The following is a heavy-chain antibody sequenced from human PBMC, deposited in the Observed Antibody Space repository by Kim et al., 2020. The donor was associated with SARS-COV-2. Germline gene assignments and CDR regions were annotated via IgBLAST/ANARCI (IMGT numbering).Heavy chain of an antibody. CDR3: ARDVAIRSPDGLS. J-gene: IGHJ5*02. CDR1: GFSLSDYY. D-gene: IGHD2-8*01. Sequence: GGSLRLSCAVSGFSLSDYYMSWMRRAPGKGLEWLSHISKSGSRIYYADSVKDRFTVARDNAKNSLYLQLNNVRAEDTAVYYCARDVAIRSPDGLSWRQRTLVTVSS. CDR2: ISKSGSRI. V-gene: IGHV3-11*01.